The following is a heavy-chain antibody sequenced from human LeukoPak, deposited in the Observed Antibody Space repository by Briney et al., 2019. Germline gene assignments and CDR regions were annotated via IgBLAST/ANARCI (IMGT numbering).Heavy chain of an antibody. Sequence: GGSLRLSCAASGFTFSSYAMHWVRQAPGRGLEWVGVISYDGSNKYYAESVKGRFTISRDNSKNTLYLQMNSLRAEDTAVYYCARATYGSGSYWPDAFDIWGQGTMVTVSS. D-gene: IGHD3-10*01. CDR3: ARATYGSGSYWPDAFDI. J-gene: IGHJ3*02. V-gene: IGHV3-30-3*01. CDR1: GFTFSSYA. CDR2: ISYDGSNK.